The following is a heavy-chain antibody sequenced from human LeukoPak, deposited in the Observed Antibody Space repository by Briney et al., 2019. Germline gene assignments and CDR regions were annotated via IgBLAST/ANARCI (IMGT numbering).Heavy chain of an antibody. Sequence: PSETLSLTCAVYGGSFSGYYWSWIRQPPGKGLEWIGEINHSGSTNYNPSLKSRVTISVDTSKNQFPLKLSSVTAADTAVYYCARGRGVASRGGVDYWGQGTLVTVSS. V-gene: IGHV4-34*01. CDR2: INHSGST. CDR3: ARGRGVASRGGVDY. D-gene: IGHD3-3*01. CDR1: GGSFSGYY. J-gene: IGHJ4*02.